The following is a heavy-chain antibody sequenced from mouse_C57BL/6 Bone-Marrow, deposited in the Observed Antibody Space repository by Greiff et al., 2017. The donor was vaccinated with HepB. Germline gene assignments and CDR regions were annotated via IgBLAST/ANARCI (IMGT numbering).Heavy chain of an antibody. J-gene: IGHJ4*01. CDR3: AKDEFYGSRGAMDY. D-gene: IGHD1-1*01. CDR2: IWRGGST. Sequence: QVQLQQSGPGLVQPSQSLSITCTVSGFSLTSYGVHWVRQSLGKGLEWLGVIWRGGSTDYNAAIMSRLGITKDNSKSQVFFIMNSLQADDTAIYYCAKDEFYGSRGAMDYWGQGTSVTVSS. CDR1: GFSLTSYG. V-gene: IGHV2-5*01.